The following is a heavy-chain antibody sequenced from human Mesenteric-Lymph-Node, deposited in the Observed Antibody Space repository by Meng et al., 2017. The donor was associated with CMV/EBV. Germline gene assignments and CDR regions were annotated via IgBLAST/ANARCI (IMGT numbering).Heavy chain of an antibody. V-gene: IGHV3-74*01. CDR1: GFTFSSYW. CDR3: ARDGSAMANYYYYYGMDV. Sequence: GESLKISCAVSGFTFSSYWMHWVRQAPGKGLVWVSRINSDGSSTSYADSVKGRFTISRDNAKNTLYLQMNSLRAEDTAVYYCARDGSAMANYYYYYGMDVWGQGTTVTVSS. CDR2: INSDGSST. D-gene: IGHD5-18*01. J-gene: IGHJ6*02.